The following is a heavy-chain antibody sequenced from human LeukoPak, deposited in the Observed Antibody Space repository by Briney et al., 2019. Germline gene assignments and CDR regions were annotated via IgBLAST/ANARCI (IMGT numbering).Heavy chain of an antibody. CDR1: GGSVSLSIYY. CDR3: ARGTTVAFDI. J-gene: IGHJ3*02. D-gene: IGHD4-17*01. V-gene: IGHV4-39*01. Sequence: PSETLSLTCTVSGGSVSLSIYYWGWIRQPPGKGLEWIGSIYYSGSTYYNPSLKSRVTISVDSSKNQFSLKLSSVTAADTAVYYCARGTTVAFDIWGLGTMVDVSS. CDR2: IYYSGST.